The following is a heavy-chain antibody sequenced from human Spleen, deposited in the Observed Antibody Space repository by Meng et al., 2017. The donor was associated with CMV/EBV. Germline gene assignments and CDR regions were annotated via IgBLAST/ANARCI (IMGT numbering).Heavy chain of an antibody. Sequence: QVQLQESGPGLVKPSQTLSLTCTVSGGSISSGGFYWSWIRQHPGKGLEWIGYIYYSGSTYYNPSLRSRVAISIDTSKNQFSLKLTSVTAADTAVYFWARTNYGDYNWFDPWGQGTLVTVSS. CDR1: GGSISSGGFY. CDR3: ARTNYGDYNWFDP. D-gene: IGHD4-17*01. CDR2: IYYSGST. V-gene: IGHV4-31*03. J-gene: IGHJ5*02.